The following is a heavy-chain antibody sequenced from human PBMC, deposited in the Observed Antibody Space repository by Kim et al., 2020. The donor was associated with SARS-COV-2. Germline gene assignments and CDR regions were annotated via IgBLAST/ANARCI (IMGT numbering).Heavy chain of an antibody. V-gene: IGHV3-23*01. Sequence: GGSLRLSCAASGFIFSSYAMSWVRQAPGKGPEWVSLVSGSGGSTYYADSVKGRFAISRDNSTQTLYLQMNSLRAEDTALYYCAKGESNNLSFFDYSGQGT. J-gene: IGHJ4*02. CDR1: GFIFSSYA. CDR3: AKGESNNLSFFDY. CDR2: VSGSGGST. D-gene: IGHD1-1*01.